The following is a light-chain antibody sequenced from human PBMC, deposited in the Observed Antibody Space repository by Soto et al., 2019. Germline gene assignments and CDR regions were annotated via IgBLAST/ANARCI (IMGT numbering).Light chain of an antibody. CDR2: DAS. J-gene: IGKJ2*01. Sequence: EMVLTQYPATLSLSPGERATLSCRASQSVSSYLAWYQQKPGQAPRLLIYDASNRATGIPARFSGSGSGTDFTLTISSLEPEDVAVYYCQQRSNWPPVYTFGQGTKLVIK. V-gene: IGKV3-11*01. CDR3: QQRSNWPPVYT. CDR1: QSVSSY.